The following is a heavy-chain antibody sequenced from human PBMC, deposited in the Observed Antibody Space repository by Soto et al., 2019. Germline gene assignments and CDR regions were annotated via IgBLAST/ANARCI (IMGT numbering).Heavy chain of an antibody. CDR2: NIPIFGTA. CDR3: ARSVAGQWLPLDNNWFDP. CDR1: GGTFSSYA. D-gene: IGHD6-19*01. V-gene: IGHV1-69*13. Sequence: SVKVSCKASGGTFSSYAISWVRQAPGQGLEWMGGNIPIFGTANYAQKFQGRVTITADESTSTAYMELSSLRSEDTAVYYCARSVAGQWLPLDNNWFDPWGQGTLVTVSS. J-gene: IGHJ5*02.